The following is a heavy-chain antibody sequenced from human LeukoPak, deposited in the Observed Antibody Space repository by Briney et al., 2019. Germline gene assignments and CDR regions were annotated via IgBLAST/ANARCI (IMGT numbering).Heavy chain of an antibody. D-gene: IGHD6-19*01. V-gene: IGHV4-59*01. J-gene: IGHJ4*02. CDR3: ARAQSSGWKYSFDY. CDR1: GGSISSYY. Sequence: SETLSLTCTVSGGSISSYYWSWIRQPPGKGLEWIGYIYYSGSTNYNPSLKSRVTISVDTSKNQFSLKLSSVTAADTAVYYCARAQSSGWKYSFDYWGQGTLVTVSS. CDR2: IYYSGST.